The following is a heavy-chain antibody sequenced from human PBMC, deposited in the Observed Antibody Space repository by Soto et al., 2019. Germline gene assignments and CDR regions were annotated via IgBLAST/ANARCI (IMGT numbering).Heavy chain of an antibody. CDR3: ARDPNIVATMGSIYYYYGMDV. D-gene: IGHD5-12*01. J-gene: IGHJ6*02. CDR1: EFTFSIYG. V-gene: IGHV3-NL1*01. CDR2: IQAGGNT. Sequence: PGGSLRLSCAASEFTFSIYGMHWVFQAQGKGLEWLSIIQAGGNTYYVDSVKGRFTISRDNAKNTLYLQMNSLRAEDTAVYYCARDPNIVATMGSIYYYYGMDVWGQGTTVTVSS.